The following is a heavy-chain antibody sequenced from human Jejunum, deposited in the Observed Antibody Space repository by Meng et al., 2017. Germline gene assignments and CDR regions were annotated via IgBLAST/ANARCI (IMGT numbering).Heavy chain of an antibody. J-gene: IGHJ4*02. CDR2: MYFSGST. V-gene: IGHV4-61*01. CDR1: GGSVNSGSYY. D-gene: IGHD3-22*01. Sequence: VQLQESGPGLVTPSETLSLTCTISGGSVNSGSYYWSWIRQPPGKGLEWIGYMYFSGSTNYNASLKSRVTISVDTSKKQFSLKLTSVTAADTAVYYCARGHFDKYFDSWGQGTLVTVSS. CDR3: ARGHFDKYFDS.